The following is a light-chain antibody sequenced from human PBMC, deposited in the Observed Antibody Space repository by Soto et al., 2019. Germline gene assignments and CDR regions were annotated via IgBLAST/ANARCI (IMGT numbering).Light chain of an antibody. Sequence: IVWAQAPATLSLSPGERATLSCRAIQSISNSLAWYQQKPGQVPRLLIYDASNRATGIPARFSGSGSGTDFTLTISSLEPEDFAVYYCQQRGEWPPGATFGQGTRLEIK. CDR3: QQRGEWPPGAT. V-gene: IGKV3-11*01. J-gene: IGKJ5*01. CDR1: QSISNS. CDR2: DAS.